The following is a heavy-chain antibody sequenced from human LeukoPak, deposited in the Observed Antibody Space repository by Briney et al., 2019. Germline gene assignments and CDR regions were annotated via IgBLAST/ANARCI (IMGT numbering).Heavy chain of an antibody. J-gene: IGHJ4*02. V-gene: IGHV1-18*01. CDR3: ARDPNIAVAGTSLNY. Sequence: ASVKVSCKASGYTFTSYGISWVRQAPGQGLEWMGWISAYNGNTNYAQKLQGRVTMTTDTSTSTAYMELRSLRSDDTAVYYCARDPNIAVAGTSLNYWGQGTLVAVSS. D-gene: IGHD6-19*01. CDR1: GYTFTSYG. CDR2: ISAYNGNT.